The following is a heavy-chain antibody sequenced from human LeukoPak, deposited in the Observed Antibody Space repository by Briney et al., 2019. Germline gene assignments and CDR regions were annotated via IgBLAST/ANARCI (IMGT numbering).Heavy chain of an antibody. CDR3: ARDLAGPRSRYSSSWVLWY. CDR2: IYHSGST. J-gene: IGHJ4*02. V-gene: IGHV4-38-2*02. CDR1: GYSISSGYY. Sequence: SETLSLTCTVSGYSISSGYYWGWIRQPPGKGLEWIGSIYHSGSTYYNPTLKSRVTISVDTSKNQFSLKLSSVTAADTAVYYCARDLAGPRSRYSSSWVLWYWGQGTLVTVSS. D-gene: IGHD6-13*01.